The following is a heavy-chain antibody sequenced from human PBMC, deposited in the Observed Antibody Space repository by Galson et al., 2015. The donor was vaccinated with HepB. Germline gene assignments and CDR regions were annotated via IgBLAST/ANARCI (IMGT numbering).Heavy chain of an antibody. CDR2: IKSKTDGGTT. J-gene: IGHJ3*02. CDR3: TTEGSVVINEYAFDI. CDR1: GFTFSTAW. V-gene: IGHV3-15*01. D-gene: IGHD3-22*01. Sequence: SCAASGFTFSTAWMSWVRQAPGKGLEWVGRIKSKTDGGTTDYAAPVKGRFTISRDDSKNTLYLQMNSLKTEDTAVYYCTTEGSVVINEYAFDIWGQGTMVTVSS.